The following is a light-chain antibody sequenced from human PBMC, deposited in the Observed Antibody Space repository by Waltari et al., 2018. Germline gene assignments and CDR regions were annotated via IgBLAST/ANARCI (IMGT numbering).Light chain of an antibody. CDR2: DVT. Sequence: QSALTQPASVSGSPGQSITVSCTGSSSDVGGYNYVSWYQQHPGKAPKLMLYDVTNRPQGVSSRFSGSKSGNTASLAISGLQAEDEADYYCSSYTSSNTLVFGGGTKLTVL. CDR1: SSDVGGYNY. CDR3: SSYTSSNTLV. V-gene: IGLV2-14*03. J-gene: IGLJ2*01.